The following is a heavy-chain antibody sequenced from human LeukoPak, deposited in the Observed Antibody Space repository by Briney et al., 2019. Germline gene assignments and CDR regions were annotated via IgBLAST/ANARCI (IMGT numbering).Heavy chain of an antibody. CDR1: GFTVSSNY. CDR2: ISGSGGSK. V-gene: IGHV3-23*01. Sequence: GGSLRLSCAASGFTVSSNYMSWVRQAPGRGLDWVSVISGSGGSKYNADSVKGRYTIYRDNSKDTLYLQMNSLRAEDTAVYYCAKDTGTQWGQGTLVTVSS. D-gene: IGHD2-8*02. J-gene: IGHJ4*02. CDR3: AKDTGTQ.